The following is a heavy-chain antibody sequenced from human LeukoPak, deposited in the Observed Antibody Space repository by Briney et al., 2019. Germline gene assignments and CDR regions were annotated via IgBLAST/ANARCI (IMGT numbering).Heavy chain of an antibody. CDR2: VNRDGSAT. CDR1: GFTLSNHW. Sequence: GGSLRLSCAASGFTLSNHWMTWVRQGPGRGPEWVANVNRDGSATYYLDSVKGRFTISKDNAKHPLYLQMNSLRAEDTALYHCARNNRMDVWGQGTPVIVSS. J-gene: IGHJ6*02. CDR3: ARNNRMDV. V-gene: IGHV3-7*03.